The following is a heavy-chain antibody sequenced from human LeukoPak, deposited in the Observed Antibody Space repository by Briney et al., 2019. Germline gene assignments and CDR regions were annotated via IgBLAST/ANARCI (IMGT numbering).Heavy chain of an antibody. CDR2: IRSKAYGGTT. CDR3: TREGIVGATYY. D-gene: IGHD1-26*01. J-gene: IGHJ4*02. Sequence: PGRSLRLSCTASGFTFGDYAMSWVRQAPGKGLEWVGFIRSKAYGGTTEYAASVKGRFTISRDDSKSIAYLQMSSLKTEDTAVYYCTREGIVGATYYWGQGTLVTVSS. V-gene: IGHV3-49*04. CDR1: GFTFGDYA.